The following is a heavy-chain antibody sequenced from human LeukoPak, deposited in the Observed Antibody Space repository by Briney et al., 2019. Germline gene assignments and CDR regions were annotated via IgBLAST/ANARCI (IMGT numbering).Heavy chain of an antibody. CDR2: TYYRSKWYN. V-gene: IGHV6-1*01. D-gene: IGHD3-22*01. CDR3: ARDMYYYDSSGYYYYYGMDV. Sequence: SQTLSLTCAISGDSVSSNSAAWNWIRQSPSRGLEWLGRTYYRSKWYNDYAVSVKSRITINPDTSKNQFSLQLNSVTPEDTAVYYCARDMYYYDSSGYYYYYGMDVWGQGTTVTVSS. CDR1: GDSVSSNSAA. J-gene: IGHJ6*02.